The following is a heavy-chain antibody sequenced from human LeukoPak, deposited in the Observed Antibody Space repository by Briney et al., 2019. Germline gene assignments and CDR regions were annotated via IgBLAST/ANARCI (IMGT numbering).Heavy chain of an antibody. CDR2: ISSNGGST. CDR1: GFTFSSYA. J-gene: IGHJ4*02. D-gene: IGHD6-6*01. Sequence: GGSLRLSCAASGFTFSSYAMHWVRQAPGKGLEYVSAISSNGGSTYYANSVKGRFTVSRDNSKNTLYLQMGSLRAEDMAVYYCARGRYSSSPSKELYDYWGQGTLVTVSS. CDR3: ARGRYSSSPSKELYDY. V-gene: IGHV3-64*01.